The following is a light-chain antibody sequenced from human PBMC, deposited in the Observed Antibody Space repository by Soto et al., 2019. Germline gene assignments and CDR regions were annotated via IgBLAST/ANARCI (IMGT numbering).Light chain of an antibody. CDR3: QQYNNWPTWK. CDR1: QSVSSN. V-gene: IGKV3-15*01. J-gene: IGKJ1*01. CDR2: GAS. Sequence: EIVMTPSPATLSVSPVERATLSCRASQSVSSNLAWYQQKPGQAPRLLIYGASTRATGIPARFSGSGSGTEFTLTISSLQSEDFAVYYCQQYNNWPTWKCGQGTKVDIK.